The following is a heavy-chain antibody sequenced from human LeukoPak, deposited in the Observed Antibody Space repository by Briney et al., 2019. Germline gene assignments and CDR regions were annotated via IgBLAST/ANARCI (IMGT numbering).Heavy chain of an antibody. D-gene: IGHD5-24*01. CDR2: IYYSGST. Sequence: SETLSLTCTVSGGSISSSSYYWGWIRQPPGKGLEWIGSIYYSGSTYYDPSLKSRVTISVDTSKNQFSLKLSSVTAADTAVYYCARVRDGYSRDAFDIWGQGTMVTVSS. J-gene: IGHJ3*02. CDR1: GGSISSSSYY. CDR3: ARVRDGYSRDAFDI. V-gene: IGHV4-39*07.